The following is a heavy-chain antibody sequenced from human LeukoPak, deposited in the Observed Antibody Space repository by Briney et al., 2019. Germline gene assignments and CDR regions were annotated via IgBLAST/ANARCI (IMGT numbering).Heavy chain of an antibody. CDR3: ARGTGTRELRLYYYHYMDV. Sequence: ASVKVSCKASGGTFSSYAISWVRQAPGQGLEWMGGIIPIFGTANYAQKFQGRVTITTDESTSTAYMELSSLRSEDTAVYYCARGTGTRELRLYYYHYMDVWGKGTTVTVSS. CDR1: GGTFSSYA. V-gene: IGHV1-69*05. D-gene: IGHD1-7*01. J-gene: IGHJ6*03. CDR2: IIPIFGTA.